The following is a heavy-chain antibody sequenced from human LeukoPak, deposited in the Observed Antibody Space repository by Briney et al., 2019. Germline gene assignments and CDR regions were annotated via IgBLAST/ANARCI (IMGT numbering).Heavy chain of an antibody. D-gene: IGHD3-10*01. CDR2: IYSGGST. J-gene: IGHJ4*02. CDR1: GFTVSSNY. V-gene: IGHV3-66*02. Sequence: GGSLRLSCAASGFTVSSNYMSWVRQAPGKGLEWVSVIYSGGSTYYADSVKGRFTISRDNSKNTLYLQMNSLRAEDTAVYYCARGIFGSGSYPDFWGQGTLVTVSS. CDR3: ARGIFGSGSYPDF.